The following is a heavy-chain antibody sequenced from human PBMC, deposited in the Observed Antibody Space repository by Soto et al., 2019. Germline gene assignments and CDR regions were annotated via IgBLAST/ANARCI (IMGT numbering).Heavy chain of an antibody. CDR1: GFTFSSYA. J-gene: IGHJ4*02. CDR2: ISYDGSNK. V-gene: IGHV3-30-3*01. D-gene: IGHD4-17*01. Sequence: GGSLRLSCAASGFTFSSYAMHWVRQAPGKGLEWVAVISYDGSNKYYADSVKGRFTISRDNSKNTLYLKMNSLRAEDTAVYYCALLGDSQPFDYWGQGTLVTVSS. CDR3: ALLGDSQPFDY.